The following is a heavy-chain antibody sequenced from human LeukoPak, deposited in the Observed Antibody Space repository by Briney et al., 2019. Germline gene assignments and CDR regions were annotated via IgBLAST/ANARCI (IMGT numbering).Heavy chain of an antibody. D-gene: IGHD6-19*01. CDR3: AREGSVAGTGYFDY. CDR2: IIGSLGVTVDGT. J-gene: IGHJ4*02. CDR1: GFTFSNYA. Sequence: GVSLRLSCAASGFTFSNYAMSWVRQAPGKGLEWVSAIIGSLGVTVDGTFYADSVKGRFTISRDNSKNTLFLQMNTLRAEDTAVYYRAREGSVAGTGYFDYWGQGSLVTVSS. V-gene: IGHV3-23*01.